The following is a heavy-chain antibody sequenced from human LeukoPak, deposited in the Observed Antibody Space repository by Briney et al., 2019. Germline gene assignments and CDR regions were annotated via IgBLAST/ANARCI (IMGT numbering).Heavy chain of an antibody. J-gene: IGHJ6*03. Sequence: ASVTVSCKASGYIFTIYDINWVRQATGQGLEWMGWMNPNSGDTGYAQTFLGRVTLTRDTSISTAYMELSSLRSEDTAVYYCARLNIVVVPAAMWDYYYYMDVWGKGTTVTISS. V-gene: IGHV1-8*01. CDR2: MNPNSGDT. CDR1: GYIFTIYD. CDR3: ARLNIVVVPAAMWDYYYYMDV. D-gene: IGHD2-2*01.